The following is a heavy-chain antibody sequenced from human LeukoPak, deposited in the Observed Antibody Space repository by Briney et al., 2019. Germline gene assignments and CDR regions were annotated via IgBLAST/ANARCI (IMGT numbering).Heavy chain of an antibody. J-gene: IGHJ6*02. CDR3: ARNWGYDYYYYGMDV. CDR1: GDTFSSYA. V-gene: IGHV1-69*13. CDR2: IIPIFGTS. D-gene: IGHD7-27*01. Sequence: ASVKVSCKASGDTFSSYAISWVRQAPGQGLEWMGGIIPIFGTSNYAQKFQGRVTVTADESTSTAYMELSSLRSEDTAVYYCARNWGYDYYYYGMDVWGQGTTVTVPS.